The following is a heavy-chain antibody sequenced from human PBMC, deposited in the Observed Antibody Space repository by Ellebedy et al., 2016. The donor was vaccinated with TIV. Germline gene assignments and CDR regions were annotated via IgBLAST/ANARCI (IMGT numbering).Heavy chain of an antibody. CDR3: ARARDYSRGGRYPIYFFDS. D-gene: IGHD2-15*01. CDR1: GGTSTNYA. J-gene: IGHJ4*02. Sequence: SVQVSCKASGGTSTNYAINWVRQAPGQGLEWMGGIIPIFSKPNTAQKFQERVTLTADESTSTTYMALSSQRSEDTAVYYCARARDYSRGGRYPIYFFDSWGQGTLVTVSS. V-gene: IGHV1-69*13. CDR2: IIPIFSKP.